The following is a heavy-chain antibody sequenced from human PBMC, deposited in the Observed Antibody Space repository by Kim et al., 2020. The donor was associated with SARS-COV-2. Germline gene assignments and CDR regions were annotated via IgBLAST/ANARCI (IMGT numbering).Heavy chain of an antibody. Sequence: GGSLRLSCAASGFTFDDYAMHWVRQAPGKGLEWVSGISWNSGSIGYADSVKGRFTISRDNAKNSLYLQMNSLRAEDTALYYCATDMGWGSEEGAVDYWGQGTLFTVSS. CDR2: ISWNSGSI. D-gene: IGHD3-10*01. J-gene: IGHJ4*02. CDR1: GFTFDDYA. CDR3: ATDMGWGSEEGAVDY. V-gene: IGHV3-9*01.